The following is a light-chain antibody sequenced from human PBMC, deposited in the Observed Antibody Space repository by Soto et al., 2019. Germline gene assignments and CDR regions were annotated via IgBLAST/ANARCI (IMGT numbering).Light chain of an antibody. J-gene: IGKJ1*01. CDR2: DAS. Sequence: DIQMTLSPSTLSASVGDRVTITCRASQSISNWMAWYQQKPGKAPKLLIYDASSLEGGVPSRFSGSGSGTEFTLTISSLQPDDFATYYCQQYNSYSRTFGQGTKVEIK. CDR1: QSISNW. CDR3: QQYNSYSRT. V-gene: IGKV1-5*01.